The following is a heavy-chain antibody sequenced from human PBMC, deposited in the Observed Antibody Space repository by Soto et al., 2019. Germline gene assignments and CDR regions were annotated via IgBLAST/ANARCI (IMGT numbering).Heavy chain of an antibody. J-gene: IGHJ6*03. CDR2: INDSGNI. D-gene: IGHD3-10*01. CDR3: ASGLIHWFGELSRRGGYYYYMDA. Sequence: QVQLQQWGAGLLKPSETLSLTCAVYGGSFSGYQWSWIRQTPGKGLEWIGEINDSGNINYNPSLRSRVSILVDTSKKQIPIKLSAVTAADTAVYFCASGLIHWFGELSRRGGYYYYMDARGKGTTVTVSS. V-gene: IGHV4-34*01. CDR1: GGSFSGYQ.